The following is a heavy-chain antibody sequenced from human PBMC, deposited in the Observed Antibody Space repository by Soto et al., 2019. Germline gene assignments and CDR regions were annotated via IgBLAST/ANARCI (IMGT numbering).Heavy chain of an antibody. V-gene: IGHV3-64*01. J-gene: IGHJ6*03. D-gene: IGHD6-6*01. CDR2: ISSNGVGT. CDR3: ARRARPDFYFMDV. Sequence: EVQLAESGGGLAQPGGSLRLSCADSVFTLSGYAMDWVRHAPGKGLEYVSGISSNGVGTYYANSVQGRFTISRDNSKNTVYLQMGSLRPEDMAVYYCARRARPDFYFMDVWGKGTTVTVSS. CDR1: VFTLSGYA.